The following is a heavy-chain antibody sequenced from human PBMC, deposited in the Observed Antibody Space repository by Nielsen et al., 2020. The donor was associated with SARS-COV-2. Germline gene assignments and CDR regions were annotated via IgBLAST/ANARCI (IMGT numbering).Heavy chain of an antibody. CDR3: AKCPRITIFGVVENDY. J-gene: IGHJ4*02. V-gene: IGHV3-23*01. CDR2: ISGSGGST. Sequence: GGSLRLSCAASGFTFSSYAMSWVRQAPGKGLEWVSAISGSGGSTYYADSVKGRFTISRDNSKNTLYLQMNSLRAEDTAVYYCAKCPRITIFGVVENDYWGQGTLVTVSS. D-gene: IGHD3-3*01. CDR1: GFTFSSYA.